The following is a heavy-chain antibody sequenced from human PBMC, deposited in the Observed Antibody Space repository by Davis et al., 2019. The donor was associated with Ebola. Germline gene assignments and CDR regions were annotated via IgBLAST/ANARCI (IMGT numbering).Heavy chain of an antibody. V-gene: IGHV3-30-3*01. D-gene: IGHD4-17*01. CDR1: GFTFSSYA. CDR2: ISYDGSNK. CDR3: ARDWAVTTLLDY. J-gene: IGHJ4*02. Sequence: GESLKISCAASGFTFSSYAMHWVRQAPGKGLEWVAVISYDGSNKYYADSVKGRFTISRDNSKNTLYLQMNSLRAEDTAVYYCARDWAVTTLLDYWGQGALVTVSS.